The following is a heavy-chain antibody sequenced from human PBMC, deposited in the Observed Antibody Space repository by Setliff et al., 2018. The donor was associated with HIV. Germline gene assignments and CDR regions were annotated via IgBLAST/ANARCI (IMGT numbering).Heavy chain of an antibody. CDR2: ISDSATT. J-gene: IGHJ6*03. V-gene: IGHV4-39*07. D-gene: IGHD4-4*01. CDR3: ARGKHDFSNYGSSDYFYYMDV. Sequence: SETLSLTCAVYGGAITNSRHYWVWIRQSPGKGLEWIGARISDSATTTGNPSLKRPVTTSLDTSKKQFSLKVISVTAADTAIYYCARGKHDFSNYGSSDYFYYMDVWGKGTTVTVSS. CDR1: GGAITNSRHY.